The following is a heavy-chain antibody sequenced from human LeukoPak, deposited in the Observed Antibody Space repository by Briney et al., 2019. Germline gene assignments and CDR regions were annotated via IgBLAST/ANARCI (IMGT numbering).Heavy chain of an antibody. J-gene: IGHJ3*02. CDR3: ARGAAAGRSFDI. V-gene: IGHV4-59*01. Sequence: PSETLSLTCTVSGGSISSYYWSWIRQPPGKGLEWIGHIYYSGSTNYNPSLKSRVTISVDTSKNQFSLKLSSVTAADTAVYYCARGAAAGRSFDIWGQGTMVTVSS. CDR1: GGSISSYY. CDR2: IYYSGST. D-gene: IGHD6-13*01.